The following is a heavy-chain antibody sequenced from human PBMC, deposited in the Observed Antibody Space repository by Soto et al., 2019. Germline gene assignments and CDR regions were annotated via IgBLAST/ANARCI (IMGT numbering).Heavy chain of an antibody. CDR1: GFTFSSYA. J-gene: IGHJ6*02. V-gene: IGHV3-23*01. D-gene: IGHD6-13*01. CDR3: AKDWGIEAAGQGLDYYYGMDV. Sequence: GGSLRLSCAASGFTFSSYAMSWVRQAPGKGLEWVSAISGSGGSTYYADSVKGRFTISRDNSKNTLYLQMNSLRAEDTAVYYCAKDWGIEAAGQGLDYYYGMDVWGQGPTVTVYS. CDR2: ISGSGGST.